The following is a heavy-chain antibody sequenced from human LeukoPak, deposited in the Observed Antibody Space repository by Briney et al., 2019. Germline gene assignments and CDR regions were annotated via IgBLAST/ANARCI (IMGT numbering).Heavy chain of an antibody. Sequence: SVKVSCKASGGTFSSHVISWVRQAPGQGLEWMGKIIPILGMAHYAQKFQGRVTITADESTSTAYMELSSLRSEDTAVYYCARTANWNWFDPWGQGTLVTVSS. CDR2: IIPILGMA. CDR1: GGTFSSHV. J-gene: IGHJ5*02. V-gene: IGHV1-69*04. CDR3: ARTANWNWFDP. D-gene: IGHD7-27*01.